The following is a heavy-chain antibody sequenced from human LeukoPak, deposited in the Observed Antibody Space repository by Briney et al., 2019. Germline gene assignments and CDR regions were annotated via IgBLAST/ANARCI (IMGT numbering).Heavy chain of an antibody. CDR2: IYYSGFT. V-gene: IGHV4-39*01. J-gene: IGHJ3*02. CDR1: GGSISSSSYY. CDR3: GRPGPDYGDYRAFET. D-gene: IGHD4-17*01. Sequence: KSSETLSLTCTVSGGSISSSSYYWGWIRQPPGKGLEWIGSIYYSGFTYYNPSLKSRVTISVDTSKNQFSLKLSSVTAADTAVYYCGRPGPDYGDYRAFETWGQGTMVTVSS.